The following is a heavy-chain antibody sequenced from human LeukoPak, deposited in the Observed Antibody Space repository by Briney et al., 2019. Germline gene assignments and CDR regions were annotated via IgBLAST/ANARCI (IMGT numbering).Heavy chain of an antibody. V-gene: IGHV3-30-3*01. CDR2: ISYDGSNK. J-gene: IGHJ4*02. D-gene: IGHD6-19*01. Sequence: GGSLSLSCAASGFTFISYAMHWVRQAPGKGLEWVAVISYDGSNKYYADSVKGRFTIPRDNSKNTLYLQMNSLRAEDTAVYYCARDDGIAVAGPVDYWGQGTLVTVSS. CDR1: GFTFISYA. CDR3: ARDDGIAVAGPVDY.